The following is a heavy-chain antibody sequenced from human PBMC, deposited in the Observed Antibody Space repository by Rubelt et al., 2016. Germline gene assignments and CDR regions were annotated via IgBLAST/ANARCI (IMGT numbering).Heavy chain of an antibody. Sequence: QLQLQESGPGLVKPSETLSLTCTVSSGFISSSSYYWGWIRQPPGKGLEWIGSIYYSGSTYYNPSLKSRVTTSVDTSKNQLSLKLNSLTASDTAVYYCARLQWGYNWKYFESWGQGSLVTVSS. V-gene: IGHV4-39*01. D-gene: IGHD1-20*01. CDR3: ARLQWGYNWKYFES. J-gene: IGHJ4*02. CDR1: SGFISSSSYY. CDR2: IYYSGST.